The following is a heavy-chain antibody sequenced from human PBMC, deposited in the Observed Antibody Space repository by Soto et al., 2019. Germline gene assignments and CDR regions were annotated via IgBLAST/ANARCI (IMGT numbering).Heavy chain of an antibody. CDR1: GGSFSGYY. CDR2: IYYSGST. CDR3: ARADVRNYYDSSGFTNVFDY. Sequence: SETLSLTCAVHGGSFSGYYWSWIRQHPGKGLEWIGYIYYSGSTYYNPSLKSRVTISVDTSKNQFSLKLSSVTAADTAVYYCARADVRNYYDSSGFTNVFDYWGQGTLVTVSS. V-gene: IGHV4-31*11. D-gene: IGHD3-22*01. J-gene: IGHJ4*02.